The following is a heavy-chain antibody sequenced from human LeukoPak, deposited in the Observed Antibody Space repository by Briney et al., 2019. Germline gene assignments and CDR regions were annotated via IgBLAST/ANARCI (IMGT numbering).Heavy chain of an antibody. CDR3: AKDDRPFFAYDHLDY. CDR2: ISGSGGST. CDR1: GFTFSSYG. Sequence: SGGSLRLSCAASGFTFSSYGMSWVRQAPGKGLGWVSAISGSGGSTYYADSVKGRFTISRDNSKNTLYLQMNSLRAEDTAVYYCAKDDRPFFAYDHLDYWGQGTLVTVSS. V-gene: IGHV3-23*01. J-gene: IGHJ4*02. D-gene: IGHD2/OR15-2a*01.